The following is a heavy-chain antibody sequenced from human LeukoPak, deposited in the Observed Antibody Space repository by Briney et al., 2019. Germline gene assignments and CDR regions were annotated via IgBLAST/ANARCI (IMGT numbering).Heavy chain of an antibody. Sequence: SETLSLTCTVSGGSISSSSYYWGWIRQPPGKGLEWIGSIYYSGSTYYNPSLKSRVTISVDTSKNQFSLKLSSVTAADTAVYYCARGEEGNYYDSSGYQGWFDPWGQGTLVTVSS. V-gene: IGHV4-39*07. D-gene: IGHD3-22*01. CDR3: ARGEEGNYYDSSGYQGWFDP. CDR1: GGSISSSSYY. CDR2: IYYSGST. J-gene: IGHJ5*02.